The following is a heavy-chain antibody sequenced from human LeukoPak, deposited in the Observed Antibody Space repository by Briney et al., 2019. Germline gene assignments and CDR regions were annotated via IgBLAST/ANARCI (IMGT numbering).Heavy chain of an antibody. J-gene: IGHJ4*02. CDR2: IFPIFGTA. D-gene: IGHD3-9*01. CDR1: GGTFSSYA. CDR3: AISGENYDILTGYSTSYFDY. V-gene: IGHV1-69*06. Sequence: SVKVSCKASGGTFSSYAISWVRQAPRQGLEWMGGIFPIFGTANYAQKLQGRVTITADKSTSTAYMELSSLRSEDTAVYYCAISGENYDILTGYSTSYFDYWGQGTLVTVSS.